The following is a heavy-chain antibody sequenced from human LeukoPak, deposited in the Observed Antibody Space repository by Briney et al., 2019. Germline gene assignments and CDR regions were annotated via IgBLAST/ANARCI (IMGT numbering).Heavy chain of an antibody. Sequence: PGGSLRLSCTVSGFTVSSNSMSWVRQAPGKGLEWVSFIYSGGNTHYSDSVMGRLTISRDNSTNTLYLQMNSLRAEDTAVYYCAKDGYGDYSGYYYDIDVWGKGTTVTISS. D-gene: IGHD4-17*01. CDR1: GFTVSSNS. CDR3: AKDGYGDYSGYYYDIDV. V-gene: IGHV3-53*01. CDR2: IYSGGNT. J-gene: IGHJ6*03.